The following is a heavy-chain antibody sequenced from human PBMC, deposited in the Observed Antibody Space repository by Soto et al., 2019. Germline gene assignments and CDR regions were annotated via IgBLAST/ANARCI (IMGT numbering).Heavy chain of an antibody. CDR1: GFTFSSYG. D-gene: IGHD5-12*01. CDR3: ANDLGSGMATITRGFDY. CDR2: ISYDGSTK. J-gene: IGHJ4*02. Sequence: GGSLRLSCAASGFTFSSYGMHWVRQAPGKGLEWVAVISYDGSTKYYADSVKGRFTISRDNSKNTLYLQMNSLRAEDTAVYYCANDLGSGMATITRGFDYWGQGTLVTVSS. V-gene: IGHV3-30*18.